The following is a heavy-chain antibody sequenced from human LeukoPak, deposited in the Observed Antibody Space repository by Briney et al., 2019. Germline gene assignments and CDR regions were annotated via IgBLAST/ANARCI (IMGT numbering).Heavy chain of an antibody. CDR2: ISGSGGST. J-gene: IGHJ4*02. V-gene: IGHV3-23*01. CDR3: AKGGPYYDFWSGYYTSFDY. CDR1: GFTFSSYS. Sequence: PGGSLRLSCAASGFTFSSYSMNWVRQAPGKGLEWVSAISGSGGSTYYADSVKGRFTISRDNSKNTLYLQMNSLRAEDTAVYYCAKGGPYYDFWSGYYTSFDYWGQGTLVTVSS. D-gene: IGHD3-3*01.